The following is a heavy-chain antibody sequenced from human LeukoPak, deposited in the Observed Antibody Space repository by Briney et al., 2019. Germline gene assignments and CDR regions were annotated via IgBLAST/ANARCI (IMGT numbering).Heavy chain of an antibody. D-gene: IGHD3-16*01. CDR2: IYPGDSET. Sequence: GESLKISCKGSGYSFTSYWIGWVRQMPGKGLEWMGIIYPGDSETTHSPSFQGHITISADKSISTAYLQWSSLKASDTAMYYCARSVRQRGPQGYWGQGTLVTVSS. CDR1: GYSFTSYW. V-gene: IGHV5-51*01. J-gene: IGHJ4*02. CDR3: ARSVRQRGPQGY.